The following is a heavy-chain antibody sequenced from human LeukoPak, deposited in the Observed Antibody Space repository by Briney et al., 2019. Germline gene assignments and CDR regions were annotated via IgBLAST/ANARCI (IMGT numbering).Heavy chain of an antibody. V-gene: IGHV4-59*01. CDR2: IYYSGST. J-gene: IGHJ3*01. Sequence: SETLSLTCTVSGASIINYYWGWIRQPPGKGLEWIGYIYYSGSTNYNPSLKSRVTISLDTSRTQFSLNLSSATAADTAVYYCTRAGIPHAFDVWGQGAMVTVSS. D-gene: IGHD1-26*01. CDR3: TRAGIPHAFDV. CDR1: GASIINYY.